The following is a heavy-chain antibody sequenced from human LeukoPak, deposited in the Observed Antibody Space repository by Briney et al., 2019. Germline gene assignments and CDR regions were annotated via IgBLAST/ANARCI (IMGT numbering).Heavy chain of an antibody. J-gene: IGHJ4*02. Sequence: GESLKISCKGSGYSFTSYWIGWVRQMPGKGLEWMGIIYPGDSDTRYSPSFQGQVTISADKSISTAYLQWSSLEASDTAMYYCARHEGYCSSTSCYSIFDYWGQGTLVTVSS. V-gene: IGHV5-51*01. CDR2: IYPGDSDT. CDR3: ARHEGYCSSTSCYSIFDY. CDR1: GYSFTSYW. D-gene: IGHD2-2*02.